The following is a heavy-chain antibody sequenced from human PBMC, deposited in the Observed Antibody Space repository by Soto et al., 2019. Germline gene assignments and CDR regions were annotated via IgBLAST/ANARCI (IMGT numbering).Heavy chain of an antibody. V-gene: IGHV1-69*12. J-gene: IGHJ6*01. CDR3: ARKYCRGGSCYYYGMDV. CDR2: IIPIFGTA. CDR1: GGTFSTYA. D-gene: IGHD2-15*01. Sequence: QVQLVQSGAEVKKPGSSVKVSCKASGGTFSTYAISWVRQAPGQGLEWMGGIIPIFGTANYAQKFQGRVTITADESKSTAYMELSRPSTEDTAGDYCARKYCRGGSCYYYGMDVWGPGATVTVSS.